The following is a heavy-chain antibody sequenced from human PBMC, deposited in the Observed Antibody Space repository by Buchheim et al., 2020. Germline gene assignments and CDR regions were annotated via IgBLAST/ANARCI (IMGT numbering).Heavy chain of an antibody. D-gene: IGHD6-19*01. V-gene: IGHV3-74*01. Sequence: EVQLVESGGGLVQPGGSLRLSCAASGFTFSSYWMHWVRQAPGKGLVWVSRINSDGSSTSYADSVKGRFTISRDNAKKTLYLQMNSLRAEDTAVYYCARAGPYSSGWRSGVGIDYWGQGTL. CDR1: GFTFSSYW. CDR2: INSDGSST. J-gene: IGHJ4*02. CDR3: ARAGPYSSGWRSGVGIDY.